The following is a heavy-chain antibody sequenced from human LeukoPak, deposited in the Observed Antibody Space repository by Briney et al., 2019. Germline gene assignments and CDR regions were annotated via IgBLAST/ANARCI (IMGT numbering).Heavy chain of an antibody. Sequence: SQTLSLTCTVSGGSISSGSYYWSWIRQPAGKGLEWIGRIYTSGSTNYNPSLKSRVTISVDTSKNQFSLKLSSVTAADTAVYYCARHAAGVYWGQGTLVTVSS. D-gene: IGHD6-25*01. CDR1: GGSISSGSYY. V-gene: IGHV4-61*02. CDR3: ARHAAGVY. J-gene: IGHJ4*02. CDR2: IYTSGST.